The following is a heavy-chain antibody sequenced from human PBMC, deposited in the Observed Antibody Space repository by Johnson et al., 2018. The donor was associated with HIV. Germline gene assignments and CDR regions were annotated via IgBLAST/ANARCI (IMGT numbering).Heavy chain of an antibody. CDR2: INWNGGST. D-gene: IGHD3-22*01. Sequence: VQLVESGGGLIQPGGSLRLSCVASGFTVSSNYMSWVRQAPGKGLEWVSGINWNGGSTGYADSVKGRFTISRDNAKNSLYLQMNSLRAEDTALYYCARDRGYWDAFDIWGQGTMVTVSS. CDR1: GFTVSSNY. V-gene: IGHV3-20*04. J-gene: IGHJ3*02. CDR3: ARDRGYWDAFDI.